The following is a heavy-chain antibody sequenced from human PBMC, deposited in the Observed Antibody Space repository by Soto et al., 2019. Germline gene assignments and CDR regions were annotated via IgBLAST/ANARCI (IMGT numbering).Heavy chain of an antibody. CDR1: GFTFSSYG. V-gene: IGHV3-30*03. J-gene: IGHJ3*02. D-gene: IGHD3-22*01. CDR3: ARPVFGDYDISGYYYGDDAFDI. Sequence: LRLSCAASGFTFSSYGMHCVRHAPGKGLEWVAVISYDGSNKYYGDSVKGRFTISRDNSKNTLYLQMNSLRAEDTAVYYCARPVFGDYDISGYYYGDDAFDIWGQGTMVTVSS. CDR2: ISYDGSNK.